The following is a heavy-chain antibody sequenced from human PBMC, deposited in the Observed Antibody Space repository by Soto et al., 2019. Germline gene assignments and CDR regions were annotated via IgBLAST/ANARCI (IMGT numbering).Heavy chain of an antibody. CDR3: ARAAPYGSGIQRIDY. CDR1: GASISSGGYY. Sequence: QVQLQESGPGLVKPSQTLSLTCTVSGASISSGGYYWKWIRQHPGKGLEWIGYIYYSGSSYYNPSLKSRVTISVDTSRNQFSLKLSSATAADTAVYYCARAAPYGSGIQRIDYWGQGTLVTVSS. CDR2: IYYSGSS. J-gene: IGHJ4*02. V-gene: IGHV4-31*03. D-gene: IGHD3-10*01.